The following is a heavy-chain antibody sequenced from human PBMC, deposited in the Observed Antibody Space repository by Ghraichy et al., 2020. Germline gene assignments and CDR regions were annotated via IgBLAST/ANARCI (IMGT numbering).Heavy chain of an antibody. CDR1: GFTFSTYG. D-gene: IGHD2-15*01. Sequence: GGSLRLSCAASGFTFSTYGMHWVRQAPGKGLEWVAFIYYDGTNKYYADSVKGRFTISRDNSKDMLYLEMNSLRAEDTAVYYCARGGSRGYYGMDVWGQGTTVTVSS. CDR2: IYYDGTNK. J-gene: IGHJ6*02. V-gene: IGHV3-33*01. CDR3: ARGGSRGYYGMDV.